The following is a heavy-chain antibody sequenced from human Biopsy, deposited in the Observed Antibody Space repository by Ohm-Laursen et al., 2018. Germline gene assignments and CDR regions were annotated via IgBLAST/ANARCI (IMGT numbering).Heavy chain of an antibody. CDR3: AKDCGLGGDRDY. V-gene: IGHV1-2*02. D-gene: IGHD2-21*01. J-gene: IGHJ4*02. CDR2: INHKSGGT. Sequence: ASVKVSCKPSGYTFTDYYIHWVRQAPGQGPEWMGWINHKSGGTKYAQKFQGRVTMTRDTSIDTVHMELSRLTSDDTALYYCAKDCGLGGDRDYWGQGTLVTVSS. CDR1: GYTFTDYY.